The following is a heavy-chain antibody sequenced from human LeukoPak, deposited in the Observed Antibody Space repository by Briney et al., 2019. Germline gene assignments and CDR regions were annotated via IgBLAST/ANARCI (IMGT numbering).Heavy chain of an antibody. V-gene: IGHV3-30*02. CDR2: IRYDGSNK. D-gene: IGHD6-19*01. CDR1: GFTFSSYG. Sequence: PGGSLRLSCAASGFTFSSYGMHWVRQAPGKGLEWVAFIRYDGSNKYYTDSVKGRFTISRDNSKNTLYLQMNSLRAEDTAVYYCARDGEVYSSGWSRGGFDYWGQGTLVTVSS. J-gene: IGHJ4*02. CDR3: ARDGEVYSSGWSRGGFDY.